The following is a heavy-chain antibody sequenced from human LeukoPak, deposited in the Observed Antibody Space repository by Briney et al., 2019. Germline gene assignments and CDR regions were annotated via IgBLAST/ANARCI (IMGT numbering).Heavy chain of an antibody. CDR3: TTDFTLLPYGSGSYFFDY. Sequence: PGGSLRLSCAASGFTFSNAWMSWVRQAPGKGLEWVGRIKSKTDGGTTDYAAPVKGRFTISRDDSKNTLYLQMNSLKTEDTAVYYCTTDFTLLPYGSGSYFFDYWGQGTLVTVSS. D-gene: IGHD3-10*01. CDR1: GFTFSNAW. V-gene: IGHV3-15*01. CDR2: IKSKTDGGTT. J-gene: IGHJ4*02.